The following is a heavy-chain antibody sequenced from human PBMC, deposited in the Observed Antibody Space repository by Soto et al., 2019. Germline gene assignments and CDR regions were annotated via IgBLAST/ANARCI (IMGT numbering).Heavy chain of an antibody. J-gene: IGHJ6*03. CDR2: IYYSGST. D-gene: IGHD2-2*01. V-gene: IGHV4-31*11. CDR3: ARVIVVVPAAPKNPYYYYYMDV. CDR1: GGSFSDYY. Sequence: SETLSLTCAVYGGSFSDYYWGWIRQHPGKGLEWIGYIYYSGSTYYNPSLKSRVTISVDTSKNQFSLKLSSVTAADTAVYYCARVIVVVPAAPKNPYYYYYMDVWAKGPRSPSP.